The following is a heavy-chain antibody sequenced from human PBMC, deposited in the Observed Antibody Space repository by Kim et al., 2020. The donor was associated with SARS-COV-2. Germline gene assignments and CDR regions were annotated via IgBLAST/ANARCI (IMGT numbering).Heavy chain of an antibody. V-gene: IGHV4-39*07. J-gene: IGHJ4*02. Sequence: SETLSLTCTVSGGSISSSSYYWGWIRQPPGKGLEWIGSIYYSGSTYYNPSLKSRVTISVDTSKNQFSLKLSSVTAADTAVYYCASGPLVRGVDWTFDYWGQGTLVTVSS. CDR1: GGSISSSSYY. CDR3: ASGPLVRGVDWTFDY. CDR2: IYYSGST. D-gene: IGHD3-10*01.